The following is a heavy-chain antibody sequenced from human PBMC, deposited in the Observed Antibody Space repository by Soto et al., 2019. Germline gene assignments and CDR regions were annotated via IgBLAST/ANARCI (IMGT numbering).Heavy chain of an antibody. CDR3: AQGLGAGNSCYCDD. CDR1: GFSPSTYAVG. D-gene: IGHD6-13*01. J-gene: IGHJ4*02. Sequence: QITLKESGRTLGKPTQPLTLTCTFSGFSPSTYAVGVGWIRQPPGKAREWVALMYWNEGKGSRPSLNSRLTIAKDTSKNQVVLTMTNMDPVDTGTYYCAQGLGAGNSCYCDDWGRGALVTVSS. V-gene: IGHV2-5*01. CDR2: MYWNEGK.